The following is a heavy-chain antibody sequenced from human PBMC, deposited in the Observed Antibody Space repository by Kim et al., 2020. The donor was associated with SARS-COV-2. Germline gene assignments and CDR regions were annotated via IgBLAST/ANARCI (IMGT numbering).Heavy chain of an antibody. Sequence: GGSLRLSCAASGFTFDDYAMHWVRQAPGKGLEWVSLISWDGGSTYYADSVKGRFTISRDNSKNSLYLQMNSLRAEDTALYYCARGPQQGYYGSGSYYMGYYGMDVWGQGTTVTVSS. V-gene: IGHV3-43D*03. J-gene: IGHJ6*02. CDR3: ARGPQQGYYGSGSYYMGYYGMDV. CDR1: GFTFDDYA. CDR2: ISWDGGST. D-gene: IGHD3-10*01.